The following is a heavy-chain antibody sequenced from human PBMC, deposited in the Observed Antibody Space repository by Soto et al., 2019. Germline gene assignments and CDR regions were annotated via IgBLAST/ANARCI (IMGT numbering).Heavy chain of an antibody. J-gene: IGHJ3*02. CDR3: ARPRPVGWAHDAFDI. CDR1: GGSISSSSYY. Sequence: QLQLQESGPGLVKPSETLSLTCTVSGGSISSSSYYWGWIRQPPGKGLEWIGSIYYSGSTYYNPSLKSRVTISVDTSKNQFSLKLSSVTAADTAVYYCARPRPVGWAHDAFDIWGQGTMVTVSS. CDR2: IYYSGST. D-gene: IGHD6-19*01. V-gene: IGHV4-39*01.